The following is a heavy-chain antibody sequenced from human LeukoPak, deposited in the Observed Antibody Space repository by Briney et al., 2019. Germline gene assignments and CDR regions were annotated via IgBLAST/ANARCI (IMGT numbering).Heavy chain of an antibody. V-gene: IGHV3-33*01. J-gene: IGHJ4*02. Sequence: GRSLRLSCVASGFTFSSYGMHWVRQAPGKGLEWVAVIWYDGSNKYYADSVKGRFTISRDNSKDTLYLQMNSLRAEDTAVYYCARDLGGVSFDYWGQGTLVTVSS. CDR2: IWYDGSNK. CDR1: GFTFSSYG. D-gene: IGHD3-16*01. CDR3: ARDLGGVSFDY.